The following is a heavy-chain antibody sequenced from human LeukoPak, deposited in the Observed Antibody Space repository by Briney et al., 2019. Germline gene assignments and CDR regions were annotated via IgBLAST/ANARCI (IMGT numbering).Heavy chain of an antibody. CDR2: INADDGNT. V-gene: IGHV1-3*01. J-gene: IGHJ5*02. CDR1: GYIFTTYA. D-gene: IGHD2-2*01. CDR3: ARGIVVKPSANWFDP. Sequence: ASVKVSCKPSGYIFTTYAIHWVRQAPGRGLEWMGLINADDGNTRYSQRFQGGVTITRDTSANTAYMELSSLRFEDTAVYYCARGIVVKPSANWFDPWGQGTPVTVSS.